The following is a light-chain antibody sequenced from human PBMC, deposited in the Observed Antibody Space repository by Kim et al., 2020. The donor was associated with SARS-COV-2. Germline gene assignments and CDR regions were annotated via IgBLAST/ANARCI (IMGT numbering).Light chain of an antibody. J-gene: IGKJ1*01. CDR3: LHDYNYPRT. CDR2: AAS. V-gene: IGKV1-6*01. Sequence: ASVGDRVTITCRASQGIRNELGWYQQKPGTAPKLLIYAASSLQSGVPSRFSGSGSGTDFTLTISSLQPEDFATYYCLHDYNYPRTFGQGTKVDIK. CDR1: QGIRNE.